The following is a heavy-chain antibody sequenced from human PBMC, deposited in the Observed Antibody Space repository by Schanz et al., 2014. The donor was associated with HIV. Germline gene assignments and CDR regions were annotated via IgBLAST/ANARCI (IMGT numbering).Heavy chain of an antibody. D-gene: IGHD6-13*01. CDR1: GYTFTAYY. J-gene: IGHJ3*02. CDR2: INPNNGGA. V-gene: IGHV1-2*02. CDR3: ARDLVDSSAWYDAFDI. Sequence: QVQLVQSGAEVKKPGASVKVSCKASGYTFTAYYIHWVRQAPGQGLEWMGWINPNNGGANSAQKVQGRVRKSMKTSISPDNMEVRSLRSDDTALYFCARDLVDSSAWYDAFDIWGQGTKVTVSS.